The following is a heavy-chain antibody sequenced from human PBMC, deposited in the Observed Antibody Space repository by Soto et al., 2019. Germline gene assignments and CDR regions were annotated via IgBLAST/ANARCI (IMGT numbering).Heavy chain of an antibody. CDR3: ARVYGDYDINAYGMDV. CDR2: IYYSGSA. CDR1: GGSISSGGYY. Sequence: SETLSLTCTVSGGSISSGGYYWSWIRQHPGKGLEWIGYIYYSGSAYYNPSLKSRVTISVDTSKNQLSLKLSSVTAADTAVYYCARVYGDYDINAYGMDVGGQGTTVTVSS. D-gene: IGHD4-17*01. V-gene: IGHV4-31*03. J-gene: IGHJ6*02.